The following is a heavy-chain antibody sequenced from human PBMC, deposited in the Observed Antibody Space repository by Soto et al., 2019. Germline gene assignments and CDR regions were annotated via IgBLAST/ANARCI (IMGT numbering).Heavy chain of an antibody. V-gene: IGHV3-33*03. J-gene: IGHJ4*02. CDR1: GFTFSSYG. CDR2: IWYDGSNK. Sequence: PGGSLRLSCAASGFTFSSYGMHWVRQAPGKGLEWVAVIWYDGSNKYYADSVKGRFTISRDNAKDSLYLQMNSLRVEDTAVNFCARRIAAGGYFFDYWGQGALVTVSS. CDR3: ARRIAAGGYFFDY. D-gene: IGHD6-13*01.